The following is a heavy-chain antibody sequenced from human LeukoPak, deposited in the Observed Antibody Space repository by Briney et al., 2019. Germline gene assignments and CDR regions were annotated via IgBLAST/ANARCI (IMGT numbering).Heavy chain of an antibody. CDR3: ARHRLLLDRYYYDSSGYYNWFDP. J-gene: IGHJ5*02. Sequence: NTSETLSLTCAVYGGSFSGHYWSWIRQPRGKGLEWIGEINHSGSTNYNPSLKSRVTISVDTSKNQFSLKLSSVTAADTAVYYCARHRLLLDRYYYDSSGYYNWFDPWGQGTLVTVSS. V-gene: IGHV4-34*01. D-gene: IGHD3-22*01. CDR1: GGSFSGHY. CDR2: INHSGST.